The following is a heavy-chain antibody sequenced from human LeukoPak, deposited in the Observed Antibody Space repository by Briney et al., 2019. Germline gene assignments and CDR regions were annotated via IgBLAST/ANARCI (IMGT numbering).Heavy chain of an antibody. CDR2: INPNSGGT. Sequence: ASVKVSCKASGYTFTGYYMHWVRQAPGQGLEWMGWINPNSGGTNYAQKFQGRVTMTRDTSISTAYMELSRLRSDDTAVYYCARLLLGYCSSTSCPAGAFDIWGQGTMVTVSS. CDR3: ARLLLGYCSSTSCPAGAFDI. V-gene: IGHV1-2*02. D-gene: IGHD2-2*01. CDR1: GYTFTGYY. J-gene: IGHJ3*02.